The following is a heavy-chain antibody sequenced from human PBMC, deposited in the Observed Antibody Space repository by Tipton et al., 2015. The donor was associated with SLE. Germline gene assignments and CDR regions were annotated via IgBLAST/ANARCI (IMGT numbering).Heavy chain of an antibody. CDR2: IKGKIDGGAT. D-gene: IGHD3-10*01. Sequence: VQLVQSGGGLVKPGGSLRLSCAASGFTFINAWMSWVRQAPGKGLEWVGRIKGKIDGGATDYAAPVKGRSSISRDDSKNTLYLQMNSLKIEDTAVYYCTTEDMVQGGGFDSWGQGTLVTVSS. V-gene: IGHV3-15*05. CDR1: GFTFINAW. J-gene: IGHJ4*02. CDR3: TTEDMVQGGGFDS.